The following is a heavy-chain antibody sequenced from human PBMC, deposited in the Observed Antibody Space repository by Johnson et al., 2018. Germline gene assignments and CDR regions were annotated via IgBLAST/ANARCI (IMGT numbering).Heavy chain of an antibody. CDR2: IYGSGGP. J-gene: IGHJ3*02. Sequence: VQLVESGGGLVQPGGSLRLSCAASGFTVSSNYMSWGRQPPGKGLEWVSVIYGSGGPHYPGSVKGRFTNSRDNAKNPLFLQLNSLRTEDTAVYYSASPHLGPSYDAFHIWGQGTMVTVSS. CDR3: ASPHLGPSYDAFHI. D-gene: IGHD3-10*01. V-gene: IGHV3-66*02. CDR1: GFTVSSNY.